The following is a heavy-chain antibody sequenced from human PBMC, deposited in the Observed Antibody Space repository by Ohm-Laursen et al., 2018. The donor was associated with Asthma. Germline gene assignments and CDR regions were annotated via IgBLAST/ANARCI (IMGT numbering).Heavy chain of an antibody. D-gene: IGHD4-23*01. CDR1: GFTFDDYA. CDR3: AKHGGNPPY. J-gene: IGHJ4*02. V-gene: IGHV3-9*01. Sequence: SLRLSCTASGFTFDDYAMHWVRQAPGKGLEWVSSISWNSGSIGYADSVKGRFTISRDNAKNSLYLQMNSLRAEDTALYYCAKHGGNPPYWGQGTLVTVSS. CDR2: ISWNSGSI.